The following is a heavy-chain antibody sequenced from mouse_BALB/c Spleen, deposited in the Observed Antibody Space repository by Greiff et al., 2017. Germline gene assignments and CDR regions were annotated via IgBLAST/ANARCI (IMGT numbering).Heavy chain of an antibody. CDR2: ISSGGSYT. J-gene: IGHJ1*01. V-gene: IGHV5-6*01. CDR3: ARQDYWYFDV. CDR1: GFTFSSYG. Sequence: EVKLVESGGDLVKPGGSLKLSCAASGFTFSSYGMSWVRQTPDKRLEWVATISSGGSYTYYPDSVKGRFTISRDNAKNTLYLQMSSLKSEDTAMYYCARQDYWYFDVWGAGTTVTVSS.